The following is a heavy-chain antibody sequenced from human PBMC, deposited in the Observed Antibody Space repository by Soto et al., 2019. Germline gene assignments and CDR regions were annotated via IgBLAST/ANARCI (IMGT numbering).Heavy chain of an antibody. D-gene: IGHD3-22*01. CDR2: ISYDGSNK. Sequence: QVQLVESGGGVVQPGRSLRLSCAASGFTFSSYGMHWVRQAPGKGLEWVAVISYDGSNKYYADSVKGRFTISRDNSKNTLYLQMNSLRAEDTAVYYCAKVDRGDYDSSGPLDYWGQGTLVTVSS. CDR1: GFTFSSYG. J-gene: IGHJ4*02. V-gene: IGHV3-30*18. CDR3: AKVDRGDYDSSGPLDY.